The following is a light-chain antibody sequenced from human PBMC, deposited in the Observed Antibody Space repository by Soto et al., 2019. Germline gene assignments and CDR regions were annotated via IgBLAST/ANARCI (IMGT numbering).Light chain of an antibody. J-gene: IGKJ4*01. CDR2: GAS. CDR3: QQYDNSPPVS. Sequence: DIVLTQSPGTLSLSPGERVTLSCRASQSFGTNYLAWYQQRPVQAPRLLIYGASNRATGVPDRFSGSGSGTDFTLTISRLEPEDFAVYYCQQYDNSPPVSFGGGTKVDIK. CDR1: QSFGTNY. V-gene: IGKV3-20*01.